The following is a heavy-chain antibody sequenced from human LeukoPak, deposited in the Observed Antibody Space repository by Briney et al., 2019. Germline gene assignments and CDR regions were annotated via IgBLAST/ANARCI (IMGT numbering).Heavy chain of an antibody. D-gene: IGHD6-13*01. CDR1: GYTFTSYA. CDR3: ARPHSYGIAAAYYYGMDV. J-gene: IGHJ6*02. V-gene: IGHV1-3*01. CDR2: INAGNGNT. Sequence: ASVKVSCKASGYTFTSYAMHWVRQAPGQRLEWMGWINAGNGNTKYSQKFQGRVTITRDTSASTAYMELSSLRSEDTAVYYCARPHSYGIAAAYYYGMDVWGQGTTVTVSS.